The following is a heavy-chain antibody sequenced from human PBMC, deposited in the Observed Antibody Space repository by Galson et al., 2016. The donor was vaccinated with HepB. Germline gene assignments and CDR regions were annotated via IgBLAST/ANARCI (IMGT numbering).Heavy chain of an antibody. V-gene: IGHV3-48*04. CDR3: ARDGPNYNYDF. D-gene: IGHD5-24*01. J-gene: IGHJ4*02. Sequence: SLRLSCAASGFTFKKYGFNWVRLTPGKGLEWLSYIESYSKIIRYTDSVRGRFTVSRDNAKNSVYLQLSGLRVEDTAIYYCARDGPNYNYDFWGQGTLVTVLS. CDR1: GFTFKKYG. CDR2: IESYSKII.